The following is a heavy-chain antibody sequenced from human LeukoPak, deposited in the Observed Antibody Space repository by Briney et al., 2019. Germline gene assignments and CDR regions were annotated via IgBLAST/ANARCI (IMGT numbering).Heavy chain of an antibody. V-gene: IGHV5-51*01. D-gene: IGHD2-2*01. CDR2: IYPGDSDT. CDR1: EYRFSGYW. J-gene: IGHJ4*02. CDR3: ARLGYCTTTSCSALDY. Sequence: GESLKISCKGSEYRFSGYWIGWVREMPGKGLEWMGIIYPGDSDTRYSPSFQGQVTISADKSISTAYLQWSSLKASDTDMYYCARLGYCTTTSCSALDYWGQGTLVTVSS.